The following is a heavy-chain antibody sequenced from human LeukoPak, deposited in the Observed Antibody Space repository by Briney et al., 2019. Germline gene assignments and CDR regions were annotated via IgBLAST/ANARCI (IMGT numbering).Heavy chain of an antibody. Sequence: SVKVSCKASGGTFSSYAISWVRQAPGQGLEWMGRIIPILGIANYAQKFQGRVTITADKSTSTAYMEPSSLRSEDTAVYYCARDSAGYSSGWYTSQLRYWGQGTLVTVSS. CDR3: ARDSAGYSSGWYTSQLRY. D-gene: IGHD6-19*01. V-gene: IGHV1-69*04. CDR2: IIPILGIA. CDR1: GGTFSSYA. J-gene: IGHJ4*02.